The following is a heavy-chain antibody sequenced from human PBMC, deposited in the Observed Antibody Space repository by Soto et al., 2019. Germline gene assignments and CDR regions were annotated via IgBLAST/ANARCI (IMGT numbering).Heavy chain of an antibody. D-gene: IGHD3-3*01. Sequence: QVQLVQSGAEVKKPGSSVKVSCKASGGTFSSYAFSWVRQAPGQGLEWMGGIIPIFGTANYAQRFQGRVTITADESTSTVYVELSSLRSEDTAVYYFATVLGGLPRAFDIWGQGTMVTVSS. V-gene: IGHV1-69*01. CDR1: GGTFSSYA. CDR2: IIPIFGTA. CDR3: ATVLGGLPRAFDI. J-gene: IGHJ3*02.